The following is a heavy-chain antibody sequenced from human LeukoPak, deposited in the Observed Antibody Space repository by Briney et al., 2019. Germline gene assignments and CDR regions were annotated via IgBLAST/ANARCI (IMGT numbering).Heavy chain of an antibody. J-gene: IGHJ6*02. D-gene: IGHD2-2*01. CDR2: INHSGST. CDR3: AREGELPAAIFRWKISDYYYGMDV. V-gene: IGHV4-34*01. Sequence: SETLSLTYAVYGGSFSGYYWSWIRQPPGKGLEWIGEINHSGSTNYNPSLKSRVTISVDTSKNQFSLKLSSVTAADTAVYYCAREGELPAAIFRWKISDYYYGMDVWGRGTTVTVSS. CDR1: GGSFSGYY.